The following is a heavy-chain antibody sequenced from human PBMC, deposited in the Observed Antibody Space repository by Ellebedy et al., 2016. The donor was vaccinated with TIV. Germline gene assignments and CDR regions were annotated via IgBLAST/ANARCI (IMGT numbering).Heavy chain of an antibody. CDR3: ARWNEGFDY. D-gene: IGHD1-1*01. J-gene: IGHJ4*02. CDR1: GGSISSGAYY. CDR2: IHYTGST. Sequence: MPSETLSLTCTVSGGSISSGAYYWSWIRQHPGTGLEWTGYIHYTGSTYYNPSLRSRVIISVDKSKNQFSLKLNSVTASDTAVYFCARWNEGFDYWGQGTLVTVSS. V-gene: IGHV4-31*03.